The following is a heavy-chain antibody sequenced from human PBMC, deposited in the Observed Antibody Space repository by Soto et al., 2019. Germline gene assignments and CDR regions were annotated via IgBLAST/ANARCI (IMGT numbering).Heavy chain of an antibody. CDR1: GGSISSGGYY. Sequence: SETLSLTCTVSGGSISSGGYYWSWIRQHPGKGLEWIGYIYHSGSTYYNPSLKSRVTISVDRSKNQFSLKLSSVTAADTAVYYCASAYGDYVTEYFQHWGQGTLVTVSS. D-gene: IGHD4-17*01. V-gene: IGHV4-30-2*01. CDR2: IYHSGST. CDR3: ASAYGDYVTEYFQH. J-gene: IGHJ1*01.